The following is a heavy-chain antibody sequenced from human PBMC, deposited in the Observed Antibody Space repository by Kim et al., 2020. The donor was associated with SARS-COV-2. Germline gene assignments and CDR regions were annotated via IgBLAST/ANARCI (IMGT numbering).Heavy chain of an antibody. J-gene: IGHJ4*02. Sequence: KSRVTISVDTSKNQFSLKLSSVTAADTAVYYCARLIDDSSGYYSGYYFDYWGQGTLVTVSS. V-gene: IGHV4-39*01. CDR3: ARLIDDSSGYYSGYYFDY. D-gene: IGHD3-22*01.